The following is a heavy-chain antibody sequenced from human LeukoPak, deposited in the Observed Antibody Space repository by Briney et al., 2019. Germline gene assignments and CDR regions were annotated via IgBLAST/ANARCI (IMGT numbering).Heavy chain of an antibody. CDR3: ARVPPNSGSYGY. D-gene: IGHD1-26*01. V-gene: IGHV1-2*02. J-gene: IGHJ4*02. CDR2: INPNSGGT. CDR1: GYTFTGYY. Sequence: WASVKVPCKASGYTFTGYYMHWVRQAPGQGLEWMGWINPNSGGTNYAQKFQGRVTMTRDTSISTAYMELSRLRSDDTAVYYCARVPPNSGSYGYWGQGTLVTVSS.